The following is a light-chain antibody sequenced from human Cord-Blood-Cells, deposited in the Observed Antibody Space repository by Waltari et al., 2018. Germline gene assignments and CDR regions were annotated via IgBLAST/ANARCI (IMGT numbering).Light chain of an antibody. J-gene: IGLJ3*02. CDR1: KLGAKY. V-gene: IGLV3-1*01. Sequence: SYELTQPPSVSVSPGQTANITCSGDKLGAKYACWYQQKPGQSPVLVIYQDSKRPSGIPERFSGSNSGNTATLTISGTQAMDEADYYCQAWDSSTWVFGGGTKLTVL. CDR3: QAWDSSTWV. CDR2: QDS.